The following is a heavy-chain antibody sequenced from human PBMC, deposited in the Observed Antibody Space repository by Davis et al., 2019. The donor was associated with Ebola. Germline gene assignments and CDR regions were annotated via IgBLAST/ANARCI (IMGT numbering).Heavy chain of an antibody. J-gene: IGHJ6*04. Sequence: SETLSLTCTVSGGSISSGDYSWTWIRQSPGKGLEWIGCLFHSGSTFYTPSLKSRVTISVDTSKNQFSLKLSSVTAADTAVYYCARVPAAARYYYDGMDVWGKGTTVTVSS. CDR3: ARVPAAARYYYDGMDV. D-gene: IGHD2-2*01. CDR2: LFHSGST. V-gene: IGHV4-30-2*06. CDR1: GGSISSGDYS.